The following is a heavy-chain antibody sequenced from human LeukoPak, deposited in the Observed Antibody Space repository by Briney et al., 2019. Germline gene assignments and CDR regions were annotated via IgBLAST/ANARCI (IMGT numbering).Heavy chain of an antibody. CDR1: GGSISSHY. J-gene: IGHJ3*02. D-gene: IGHD1-1*01. CDR2: IYSSGST. CDR3: ARGKVERRLDAFDI. V-gene: IGHV4-59*11. Sequence: PSETLSLTCTVSGGSISSHYWSWIRQPPGKGLEWIGYIYSSGSTNYNPSLKSRVTISVDTSKNQFSLKLSSVTVADTAVYYCARGKVERRLDAFDIWGQGTMVTVSS.